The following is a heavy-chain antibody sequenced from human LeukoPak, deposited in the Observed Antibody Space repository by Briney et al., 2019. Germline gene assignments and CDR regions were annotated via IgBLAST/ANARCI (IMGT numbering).Heavy chain of an antibody. D-gene: IGHD6-13*01. CDR2: IYYSGST. J-gene: IGHJ4*02. CDR1: GGSISSSSYY. V-gene: IGHV4-39*07. CDR3: ARVASAAALYYFDY. Sequence: SETLSLTCTVSGGSISSSSYYWGWIRQPPGKGLEWIGSIYYSGSTYYNPSLKSRVTISVDTSKNQFSLKLSSVTAADTAVYYCARVASAAALYYFDYWGQGTLVTVSS.